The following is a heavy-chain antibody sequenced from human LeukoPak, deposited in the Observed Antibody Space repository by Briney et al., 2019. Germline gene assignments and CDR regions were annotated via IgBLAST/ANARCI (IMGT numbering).Heavy chain of an antibody. Sequence: SETLSLTCAVYGGSFSDYYWSWLRQPPGKGLEWIGEINHSGSTNYNPSLKSRVTISVDTSKNQFSLKLSSVTAADTAVYYCARGRTVVRGVIITRWGQGTLVTVSS. V-gene: IGHV4-34*01. J-gene: IGHJ4*02. CDR2: INHSGST. CDR3: ARGRTVVRGVIITR. D-gene: IGHD3-10*01. CDR1: GGSFSDYY.